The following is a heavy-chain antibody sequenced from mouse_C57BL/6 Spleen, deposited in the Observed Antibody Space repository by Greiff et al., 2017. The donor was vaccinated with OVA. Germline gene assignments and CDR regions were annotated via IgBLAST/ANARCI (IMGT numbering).Heavy chain of an antibody. J-gene: IGHJ4*01. CDR2: IHPNSGST. CDR3: ARSGYDDDVRALDY. Sequence: VQLQQPGAELVKPGASVKLSCKASGYTFTSYWMHWVKQRPGQGLEWIGMIHPNSGSTNYNEKFKSKATLTVDKSSSTAYMQLSSLTSEYSAVYYWARSGYDDDVRALDYWGQGTSVTVSS. V-gene: IGHV1-64*01. D-gene: IGHD2-4*01. CDR1: GYTFTSYW.